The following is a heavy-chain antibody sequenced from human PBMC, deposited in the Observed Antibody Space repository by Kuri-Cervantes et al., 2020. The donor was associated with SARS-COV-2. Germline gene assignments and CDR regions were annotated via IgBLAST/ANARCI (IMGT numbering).Heavy chain of an antibody. J-gene: IGHJ4*02. CDR3: ARGRVGVQDF. CDR2: ISSSSSYI. D-gene: IGHD2-21*01. CDR1: GFTFSSYS. V-gene: IGHV3-21*01. Sequence: LSLTCAASGFTFSSYSMNWVRQAPGKGLEWVSSISSSSSYIYYADSVKGRFTISRDNSKNTLYLQMNSLRGDDTAVYFCARGRVGVQDFWGQGTLVTVSS.